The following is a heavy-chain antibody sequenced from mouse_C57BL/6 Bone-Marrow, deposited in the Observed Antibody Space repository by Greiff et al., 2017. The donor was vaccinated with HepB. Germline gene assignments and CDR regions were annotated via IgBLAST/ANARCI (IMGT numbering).Heavy chain of an antibody. J-gene: IGHJ1*03. Sequence: EVKLVESEGGLVQPGSSMKLSCTASGFTFSDYYMAWVRQVPEKGLEWVANINYDGSSTYYLDSLKSRFIISRDNAKNILYLQMSSLKSEDTATYYCARDRPYYYGSSWYVDVWGTGTTVTVSS. CDR2: INYDGSST. V-gene: IGHV5-16*01. D-gene: IGHD1-1*01. CDR1: GFTFSDYY. CDR3: ARDRPYYYGSSWYVDV.